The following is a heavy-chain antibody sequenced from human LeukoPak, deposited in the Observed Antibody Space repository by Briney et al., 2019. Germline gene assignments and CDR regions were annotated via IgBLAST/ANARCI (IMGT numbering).Heavy chain of an antibody. V-gene: IGHV4-30-4*01. CDR2: IYYSGST. D-gene: IGHD2-15*01. CDR1: GGSISSGDYY. CDR3: ARGGCSGGSCYSDY. Sequence: PSETLSLTCTVSGGSISSGDYYWSWIRQPPGKGLEWIGYIYYSGSTYYNPSLKSRVTISVDTSKNQFSLNLSSVTAADTAVYYCARGGCSGGSCYSDYWGQGTLVTVSS. J-gene: IGHJ4*02.